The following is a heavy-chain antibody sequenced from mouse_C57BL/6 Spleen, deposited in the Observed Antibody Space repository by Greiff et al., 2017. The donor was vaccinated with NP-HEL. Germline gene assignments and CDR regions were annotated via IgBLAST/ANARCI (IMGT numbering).Heavy chain of an antibody. CDR3: ARSEFDY. CDR2: ICPGDGDP. J-gene: IGHJ2*01. CDR1: GYAFSGSW. Sequence: QVQLQQSGPELVKPGASVKISCTASGYAFSGSWMNWVKQRPGKGLEWIGRICPGDGDPNYNGKFTGKATLTADKSSSTAYMQLSSLTSEDTAVYFCARSEFDYWGQGTTLTVSS. V-gene: IGHV1-82*01.